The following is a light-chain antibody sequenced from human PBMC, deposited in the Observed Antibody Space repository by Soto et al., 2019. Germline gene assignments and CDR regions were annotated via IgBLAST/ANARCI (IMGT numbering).Light chain of an antibody. J-gene: IGKJ5*01. CDR2: GAS. CDR1: QSVGSSH. V-gene: IGKV3-20*01. CDR3: QQYNHWPPIT. Sequence: EVVFAHSPVTLSFSLVERATLSCRASQSVGSSHLAWYQQKPGQAPRLLIYGASSRATGIPDRFSGSGSGTDFTLTISSLQSEDFAVYYCQQYNHWPPITFGQGTRLEIK.